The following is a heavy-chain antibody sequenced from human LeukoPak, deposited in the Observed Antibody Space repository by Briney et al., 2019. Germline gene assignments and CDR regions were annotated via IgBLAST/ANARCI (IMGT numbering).Heavy chain of an antibody. J-gene: IGHJ4*02. V-gene: IGHV4-59*12. CDR1: GGSISNYY. Sequence: RPSETLSLTCTVSGGSISNYYWSWIRQPRGKGLEWIGYIYYSGSTNYNPSLKNRVTISVDTSKNQFSLKLSSVTAADTAMYYCARAAEYSSGWYLFDYWGQGILVTVSA. CDR3: ARAAEYSSGWYLFDY. CDR2: IYYSGST. D-gene: IGHD6-19*01.